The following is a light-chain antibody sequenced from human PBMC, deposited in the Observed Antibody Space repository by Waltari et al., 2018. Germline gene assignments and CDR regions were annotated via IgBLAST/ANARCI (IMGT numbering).Light chain of an antibody. J-gene: IGLJ2*01. CDR3: QSYDSSLSGYVV. Sequence: QSVLTQPPSVSGAPGQRVTISCTGCRSNIGAGSDVPWYQQLPGTAPKLLIYGNSNRPSGVPDRFSGSKSGTSASLAITGLQAEDEADYYCQSYDSSLSGYVVFGGGTKLTVL. V-gene: IGLV1-40*01. CDR2: GNS. CDR1: RSNIGAGSD.